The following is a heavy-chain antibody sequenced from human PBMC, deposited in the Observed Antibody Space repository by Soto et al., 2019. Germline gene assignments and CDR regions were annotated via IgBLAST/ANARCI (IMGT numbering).Heavy chain of an antibody. CDR1: GGSISSYY. CDR2: IYYSGST. CDR3: ARASCGGDCYRFDY. D-gene: IGHD2-21*02. J-gene: IGHJ4*02. V-gene: IGHV4-59*12. Sequence: SETLSLTCTVSGGSISSYYWSWIRQPPGKGLEWIGYIYYSGSTNYNPSLKSRVTISVDTSKNQFSLKLSSVTAADTAVYYCARASCGGDCYRFDYWGQGTLVTVSS.